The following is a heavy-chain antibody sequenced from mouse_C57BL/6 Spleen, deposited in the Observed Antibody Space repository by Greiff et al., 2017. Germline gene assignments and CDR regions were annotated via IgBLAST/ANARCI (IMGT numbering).Heavy chain of an antibody. D-gene: IGHD2-5*01. V-gene: IGHV14-2*01. J-gene: IGHJ3*01. Sequence: EVQGVASGAELVKPGASVKLSCTASGFNIKDYYMHWVKQRTEQGLAWIGRIDPEDGETKNAPKFQGKATITADTSSNTAYLQLSSLTSEDTAVYYCARGYSNYFFAYWGQGTLVTVSA. CDR1: GFNIKDYY. CDR3: ARGYSNYFFAY. CDR2: IDPEDGET.